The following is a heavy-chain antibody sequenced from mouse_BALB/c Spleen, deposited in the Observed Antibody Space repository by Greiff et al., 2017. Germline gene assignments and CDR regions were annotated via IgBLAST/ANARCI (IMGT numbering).Heavy chain of an antibody. CDR2: IYPGSGST. V-gene: IGHV1S22*01. Sequence: LKQPGSELVRPGASVKLSCKASGYTFTSYWMHWVKQRPGQGLEWIGNIYPGSGSTNYDEKFKSKATLTVDTSSSTAYMQLSSLTSEDSAVYYCTGLGVWLRRDYAMDYWGQGTSVTVSS. J-gene: IGHJ4*01. CDR1: GYTFTSYW. CDR3: TGLGVWLRRDYAMDY. D-gene: IGHD2-2*01.